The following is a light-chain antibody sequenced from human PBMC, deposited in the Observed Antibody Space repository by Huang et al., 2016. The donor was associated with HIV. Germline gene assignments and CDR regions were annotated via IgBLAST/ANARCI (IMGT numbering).Light chain of an antibody. V-gene: IGKV4-1*01. Sequence: DIVMTQFPDSLAVSLGERATINCKSSQSVLYSSNNKNYLAWYQQKPGQPPKLLIHGASTRESGVPGRVSGSGSGTDFTLTISSLQAEDVAVYYCQQYYSTERTFGGGTKVEIK. CDR2: GAS. CDR1: QSVLYSSNNKNY. J-gene: IGKJ4*01. CDR3: QQYYSTERT.